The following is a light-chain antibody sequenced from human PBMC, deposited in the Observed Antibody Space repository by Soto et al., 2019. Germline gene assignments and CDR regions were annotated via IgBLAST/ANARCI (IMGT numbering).Light chain of an antibody. CDR1: SSDVGGYNY. V-gene: IGLV2-14*01. J-gene: IGLJ2*01. Sequence: QSALTQPASVSGSPGQSITISCTGTSSDVGGYNYVSWYQQHPGKAPKLMIYEVSNRPSGVSNRFSGSKSGNTASLTISGLLAEDEADYYCSSYTSTHVVFGGGTKVTVL. CDR2: EVS. CDR3: SSYTSTHVV.